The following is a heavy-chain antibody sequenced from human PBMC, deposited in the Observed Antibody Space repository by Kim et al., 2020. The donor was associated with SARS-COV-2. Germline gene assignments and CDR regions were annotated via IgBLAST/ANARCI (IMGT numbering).Heavy chain of an antibody. D-gene: IGHD6-19*01. CDR3: ARVMGSGWWGFNY. J-gene: IGHJ4*02. V-gene: IGHV5-51*01. Sequence: RYRPSFQGQVTISADKSISTAYLQWSSLKASDTAMYYCARVMGSGWWGFNYWGQGTLVTISS.